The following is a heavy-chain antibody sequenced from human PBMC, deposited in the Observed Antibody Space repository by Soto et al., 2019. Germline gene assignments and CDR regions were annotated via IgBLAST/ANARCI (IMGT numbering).Heavy chain of an antibody. CDR2: IGAHSGNT. Sequence: QVHLVQSGAEVKKPGASVKVSCKGSGYAFTTYCITWVRQAPGQGLEWMGWIGAHSGNTNYARQLQSSVTVTRDSSTSTAYRELMGLRSVVTAVYYCARGRYGDYWGQGALVTVSS. D-gene: IGHD1-1*01. CDR3: ARGRYGDY. CDR1: GYAFTTYC. J-gene: IGHJ4*02. V-gene: IGHV1-18*01.